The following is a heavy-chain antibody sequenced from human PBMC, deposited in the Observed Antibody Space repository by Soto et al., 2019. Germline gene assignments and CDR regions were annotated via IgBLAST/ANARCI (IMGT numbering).Heavy chain of an antibody. CDR2: ISGSGGST. D-gene: IGHD6-13*01. CDR3: AKDHVSSSLYYYCGMDV. CDR1: GFTFSSYA. J-gene: IGHJ6*02. Sequence: PGGSLRLSCAASGFTFSSYAMSWVRQAPGKGLEWVSAISGSGGSTYYADSVKGRFTISRDNSKNTLYLQMNSLRAEDTAVYYCAKDHVSSSLYYYCGMDVWGQGTTVTVSS. V-gene: IGHV3-23*01.